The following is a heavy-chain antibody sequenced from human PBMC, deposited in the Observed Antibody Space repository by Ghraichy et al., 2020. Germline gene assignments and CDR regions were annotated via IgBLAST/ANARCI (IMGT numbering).Heavy chain of an antibody. CDR3: ARQLWLFVEAGYAFDI. Sequence: SETLSLTCTVSGGSISSSSYYWGWIRQPPGKGLEWIGSIYYSGSTYYNPSLKSRVTISVDTSKNQFSLKLSSVTAADTAVYYCARQLWLFVEAGYAFDIWGQGTMVTVSS. CDR1: GGSISSSSYY. CDR2: IYYSGST. V-gene: IGHV4-39*01. D-gene: IGHD5-18*01. J-gene: IGHJ3*02.